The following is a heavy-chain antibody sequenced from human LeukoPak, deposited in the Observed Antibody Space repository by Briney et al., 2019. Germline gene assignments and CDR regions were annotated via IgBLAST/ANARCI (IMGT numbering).Heavy chain of an antibody. CDR3: ARDPAAAGGPLFDY. Sequence: GGSLRLSCAASGFTFSSYGMHWVRQAPGKGLEWVAVIWYDGSNKYYADSVKGRSTISRDNSKNTLYLQMNSLRAEDTAVYYCARDPAAAGGPLFDYWGQGTLVTVSS. V-gene: IGHV3-33*01. CDR1: GFTFSSYG. CDR2: IWYDGSNK. J-gene: IGHJ4*02. D-gene: IGHD6-13*01.